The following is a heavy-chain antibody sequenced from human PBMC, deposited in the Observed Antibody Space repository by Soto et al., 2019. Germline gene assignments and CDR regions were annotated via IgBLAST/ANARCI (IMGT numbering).Heavy chain of an antibody. D-gene: IGHD3-16*01. CDR3: ARDFPNYDYIWGSPADAFDI. Sequence: QVQLVQSGAEVKKPGASVKVSCKASGYTFTSYGISWVRQAPGQGLEWMGRISAYNGNTNYAQKLQGRVTMTTDTSTSTAYMELRSLRSDDTAVYYCARDFPNYDYIWGSPADAFDIWGQGTMVTVSS. V-gene: IGHV1-18*01. CDR2: ISAYNGNT. J-gene: IGHJ3*02. CDR1: GYTFTSYG.